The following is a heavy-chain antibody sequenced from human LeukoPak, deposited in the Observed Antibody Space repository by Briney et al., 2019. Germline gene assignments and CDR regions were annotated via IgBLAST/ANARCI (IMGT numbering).Heavy chain of an antibody. Sequence: ASVKVSCKASGYTFTSYDINWVRQAPGQGLEWMGGIIPIFGTANYAQKFQGRVTIAADKSTSTAYMELSSLRSEDTAVYYCASSTHVDTASNYWGQGTLVTVSS. J-gene: IGHJ4*02. V-gene: IGHV1-69*06. CDR2: IIPIFGTA. CDR1: GYTFTSYD. D-gene: IGHD5-18*01. CDR3: ASSTHVDTASNY.